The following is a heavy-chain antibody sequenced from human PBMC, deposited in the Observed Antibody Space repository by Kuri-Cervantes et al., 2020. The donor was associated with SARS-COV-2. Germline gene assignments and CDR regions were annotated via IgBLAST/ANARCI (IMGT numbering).Heavy chain of an antibody. V-gene: IGHV3-21*01. CDR1: GFTFSSYS. D-gene: IGHD4-23*01. CDR2: ISSSSSYI. Sequence: GESLKISCAASGFTFSSYSMNWVRQAPGKGLEWVSSISSSSSYIYYADSVKGRFTISRDNAKNSPYLQMNSLRAEDTAVYYCATPAPEYGGNSGGWVFWGQGTLVTVSS. CDR3: ATPAPEYGGNSGGWVF. J-gene: IGHJ4*02.